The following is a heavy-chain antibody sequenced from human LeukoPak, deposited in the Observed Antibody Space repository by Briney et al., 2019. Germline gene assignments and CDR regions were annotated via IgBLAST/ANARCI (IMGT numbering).Heavy chain of an antibody. V-gene: IGHV1-8*02. J-gene: IGHJ6*02. D-gene: IGHD3-10*01. CDR2: MNPNSGNT. CDR1: GYTFTSYD. Sequence: ASVKVSCKASGYTFTSYDINWVRQATGQGLEWMGWMNPNSGNTGYAQKFQGRVTMTRNTSISTAYMELSSLRSEDTAVYYCARSYYGSGSSRPHYYYFGMDVWRQATTVSVSS. CDR3: ARSYYGSGSSRPHYYYFGMDV.